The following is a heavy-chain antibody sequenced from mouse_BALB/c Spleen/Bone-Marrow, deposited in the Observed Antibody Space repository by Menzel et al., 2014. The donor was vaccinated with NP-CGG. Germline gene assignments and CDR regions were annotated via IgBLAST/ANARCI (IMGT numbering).Heavy chain of an antibody. CDR2: INPSNGRA. CDR1: GYTFTSYW. J-gene: IGHJ3*01. Sequence: VQLQQSGAELVKPGASVNLSCKASGYTFTSYWVYWVKQRPGQGLEWIGEINPSNGRANYNEKFKSKATLTVDKSTSTAYMQVSSLTSEDSAVYYCARRDFRSWFAYWGQGTLVTVSA. D-gene: IGHD2-14*01. V-gene: IGHV1S81*02. CDR3: ARRDFRSWFAY.